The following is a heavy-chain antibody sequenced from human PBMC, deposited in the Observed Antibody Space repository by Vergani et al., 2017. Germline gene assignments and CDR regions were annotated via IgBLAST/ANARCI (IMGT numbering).Heavy chain of an antibody. D-gene: IGHD2-2*01. Sequence: QVQLQESGPGLVKPSETLSLTCAVYGGSFSGYYWSWIRQPPGKGLEWIGEINHSGSTNYNPSLKSRVTISVDTSKNQFSLKLSSVTAADTAVYYCARWGWKYQLLLPPYYMDVWGKGTTVTVSS. CDR2: INHSGST. V-gene: IGHV4-34*10. CDR3: ARWGWKYQLLLPPYYMDV. CDR1: GGSFSGYY. J-gene: IGHJ6*03.